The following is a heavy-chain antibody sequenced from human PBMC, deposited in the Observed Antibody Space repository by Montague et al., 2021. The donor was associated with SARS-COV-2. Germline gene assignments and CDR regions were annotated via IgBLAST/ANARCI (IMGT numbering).Heavy chain of an antibody. CDR2: IYYTGST. D-gene: IGHD1-1*01. CDR1: GGSISGYY. Sequence: SETLSLTCTVSGGSISGYYWTWMRQPPGKGLEWLGHIYYTGSTKYNPSLKSRVTISIDTPKNQFSLKLRSVTAADTAVYFCARAQTPCFIANCVNYFDYWGQGALVTVSS. CDR3: ARAQTPCFIANCVNYFDY. J-gene: IGHJ4*02. V-gene: IGHV4-59*01.